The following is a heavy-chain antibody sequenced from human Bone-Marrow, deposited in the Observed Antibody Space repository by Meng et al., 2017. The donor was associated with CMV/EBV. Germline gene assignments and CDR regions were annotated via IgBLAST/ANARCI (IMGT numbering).Heavy chain of an antibody. CDR1: GFTFSDYY. V-gene: IGHV3-11*04. CDR3: ASTWNVNVVGAH. CDR2: ISRSGTTI. J-gene: IGHJ4*02. Sequence: GESLKISCAASGFTFSDYYMSWIRLAPGKGLEWVSYISRSGTTIYYADSVKGRFIISRDNARKSLFLEMDSLRAGDTAVYYCASTWNVNVVGAHWGKGTPVTVSS. D-gene: IGHD1-1*01.